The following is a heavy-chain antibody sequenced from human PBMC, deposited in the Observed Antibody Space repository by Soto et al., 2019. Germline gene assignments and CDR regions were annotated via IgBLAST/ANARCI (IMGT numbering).Heavy chain of an antibody. J-gene: IGHJ4*01. V-gene: IGHV4-31*01. CDR1: GGSISSGTYY. CDR3: ARRLSGSSAFDF. CDR2: MYNSGTS. D-gene: IGHD2-15*01. Sequence: QVQLQESGPGLLKPSQTLSLTCSVSGGSISSGTYYWSRIRHRPGTGLQWIGYMYNSGTSSYSPSLKCLSVLSVDTSKNQFCLKLTSVTAADTATYFCARRLSGSSAFDFWGLGIFVTVSS.